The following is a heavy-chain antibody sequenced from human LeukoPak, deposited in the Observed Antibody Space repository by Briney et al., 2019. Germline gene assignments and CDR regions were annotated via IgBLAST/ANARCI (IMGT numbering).Heavy chain of an antibody. CDR1: GYTFTSYY. V-gene: IGHV1-46*01. CDR3: ARKDSSGYYPY. Sequence: VASVKVSCKASGYTFTSYYMHWVRQAPGQGLEWMGIINPSGGSTSYAQKFQGRVTMTRDTSTSTAYMELSSLRSEDTAVYYCARKDSSGYYPYWGQGTLVTVSS. D-gene: IGHD3-22*01. CDR2: INPSGGST. J-gene: IGHJ4*02.